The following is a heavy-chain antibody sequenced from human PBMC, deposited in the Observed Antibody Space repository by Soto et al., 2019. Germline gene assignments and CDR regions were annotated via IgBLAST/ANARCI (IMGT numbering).Heavy chain of an antibody. CDR2: IRSKAYGGTT. V-gene: IGHV3-49*03. CDR1: GFTFGDYA. Sequence: GGSLRLSCTASGFTFGDYAMSWFRQAPGKGLEWVGFIRSKAYGGTTEYAASVKGRFTISRDDSKSIAYLQMNSLKTEDTAVYYCTRAGSGIVATDAHYGMDVWGQGTTVTVSS. D-gene: IGHD5-12*01. CDR3: TRAGSGIVATDAHYGMDV. J-gene: IGHJ6*02.